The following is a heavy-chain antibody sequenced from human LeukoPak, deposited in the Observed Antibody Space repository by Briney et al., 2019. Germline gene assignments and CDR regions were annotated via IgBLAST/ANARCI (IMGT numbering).Heavy chain of an antibody. D-gene: IGHD3-16*01. Sequence: SVKVSCKASGNSIINYAVSWVRQAPGQGFEWMEGIIPIFGTADYAQKFQGRVTITADQSTSTTYMALSSLKSEDTATYYCTTRACHAGGCSSSFYYYYGLHFWGQGTTVSVSS. CDR1: GNSIINYA. CDR3: TTRACHAGGCSSSFYYYYGLHF. V-gene: IGHV1-69*13. J-gene: IGHJ6*02. CDR2: IIPIFGTA.